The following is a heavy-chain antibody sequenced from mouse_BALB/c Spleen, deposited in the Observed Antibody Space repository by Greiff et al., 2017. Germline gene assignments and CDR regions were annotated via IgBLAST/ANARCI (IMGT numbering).Heavy chain of an antibody. V-gene: IGHV14-3*02. CDR2: IDPANGNT. J-gene: IGHJ4*01. Sequence: VQLQQSGAELVKPGASVKLSCTASGFNIKDTYMHWVKQRPEQGLEWIGRIDPANGNTKYDPKFQGKATITADTSSNTAYLQLSSLTSEDTAVYYCARWTSYYYGSIHAMDYWGQGTSVTVSS. CDR3: ARWTSYYYGSIHAMDY. CDR1: GFNIKDTY. D-gene: IGHD1-1*01.